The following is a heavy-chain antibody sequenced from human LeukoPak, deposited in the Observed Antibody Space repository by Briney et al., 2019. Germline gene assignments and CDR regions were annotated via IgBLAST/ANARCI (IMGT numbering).Heavy chain of an antibody. CDR2: IYHSGST. Sequence: SDTLSLPCTVSGYSISRGYYRGWIRHRPGTGLDWIGSIYHSGSTYYNPSPKSRVTISVDTSKNQVSLGLSSVTAADTAVYYCARVPVNIWENWFDPGGKGTLVTVSS. CDR1: GYSISRGYY. J-gene: IGHJ5*02. D-gene: IGHD1-26*01. CDR3: ARVPVNIWENWFDP. V-gene: IGHV4-38-2*02.